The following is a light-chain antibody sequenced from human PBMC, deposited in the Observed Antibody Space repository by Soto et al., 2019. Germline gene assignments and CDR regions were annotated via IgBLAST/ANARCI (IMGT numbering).Light chain of an antibody. CDR1: QSISSSY. J-gene: IGKJ1*01. Sequence: EIVLTQSPGTLSLSPGEGATLSCRASQSISSSYLAWYQQKPGQAPRLLIYGAYNRATAIPDRFSGSGSGTDFTLTISRLEPEDFAVYYCQQSDDSPGTFGQGTKVDIK. CDR2: GAY. V-gene: IGKV3-20*01. CDR3: QQSDDSPGT.